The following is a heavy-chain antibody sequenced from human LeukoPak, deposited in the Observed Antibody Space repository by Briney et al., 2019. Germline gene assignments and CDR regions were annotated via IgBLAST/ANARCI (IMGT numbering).Heavy chain of an antibody. J-gene: IGHJ4*02. D-gene: IGHD2-2*02. CDR3: AKDRSRYCSSTSCYTGSDY. CDR1: GFTFSSYA. CDR2: ISGSGGST. Sequence: QSGGSLRLSCAASGFTFSSYAMSWVRQAPGKGLEWVSAISGSGGSTYYADSVKGRFTISRDNSKNTLYLQMNSLRAEDTAVYYCAKDRSRYCSSTSCYTGSDYWGQGTLVTVSS. V-gene: IGHV3-23*01.